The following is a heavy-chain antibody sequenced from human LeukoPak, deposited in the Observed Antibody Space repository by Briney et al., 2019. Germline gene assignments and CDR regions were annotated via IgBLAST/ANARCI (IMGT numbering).Heavy chain of an antibody. CDR1: GFTFSSYS. D-gene: IGHD4-17*01. CDR3: ARDNDYGDYLQA. Sequence: GGSLRLSCAASGFTFSSYSMNWVRQAPGKGLEWVSSISSSSSYIYYADSVKGRFTISRDNAKNSLYLQMNSLRAEDTAVYYCARDNDYGDYLQAWGQGTLVTVSS. V-gene: IGHV3-21*01. J-gene: IGHJ4*02. CDR2: ISSSSSYI.